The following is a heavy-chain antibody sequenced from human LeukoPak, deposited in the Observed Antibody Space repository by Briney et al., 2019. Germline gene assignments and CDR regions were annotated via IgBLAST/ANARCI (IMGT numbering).Heavy chain of an antibody. CDR2: ISGSTSST. CDR1: QFTFSSYA. J-gene: IGHJ6*03. CDR3: AKDPYPGVTPAYYYYYMDV. D-gene: IGHD4-23*01. Sequence: GGSLRLSCVASQFTFSSYAMSWVRQAPGKGLEWVSAISGSTSSTYYADSVKGRFTISRDNSKNTLYLQMNSLRADDTAVYYCAKDPYPGVTPAYYYYYMDVWGKGTTVTVSS. V-gene: IGHV3-23*01.